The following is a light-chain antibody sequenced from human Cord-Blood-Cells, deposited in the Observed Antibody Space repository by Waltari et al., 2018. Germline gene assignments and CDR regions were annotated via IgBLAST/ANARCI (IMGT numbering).Light chain of an antibody. J-gene: IGKJ1*01. V-gene: IGKV1-5*01. CDR2: DAS. CDR1: PSISSW. CDR3: QQYNSYSPWT. Sequence: DIQMTQSPSTLSASVGDRVTITCRASPSISSWLAWYQQKPGKAPKLLIYDASSLESAVPSRFGGSGSGTEFSLPSSRLQPDDFATYYCQQYNSYSPWTFGQGTKVEIK.